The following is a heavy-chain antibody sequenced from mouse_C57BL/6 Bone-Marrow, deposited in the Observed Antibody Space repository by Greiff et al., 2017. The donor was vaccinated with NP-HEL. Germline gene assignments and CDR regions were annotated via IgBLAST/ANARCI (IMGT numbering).Heavy chain of an antibody. CDR1: GYTFTDYE. J-gene: IGHJ2*01. CDR2: IDPETGGT. CDR3: TRGELLRYVYFDY. V-gene: IGHV1-15*01. Sequence: QVQLQQSGAELVRPGASVTLSCKASGYTFTDYEMHWVKQTPVHGLEWIGAIDPETGGTAYNQKFKGKAILTADKSSSTAYMELRSLTSGDSAVYYCTRGELLRYVYFDYWGQGTTLTVSS. D-gene: IGHD1-1*01.